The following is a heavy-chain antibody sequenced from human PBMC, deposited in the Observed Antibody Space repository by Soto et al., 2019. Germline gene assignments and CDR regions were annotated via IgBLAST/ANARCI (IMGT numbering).Heavy chain of an antibody. CDR1: GYTFTSYD. J-gene: IGHJ6*03. CDR3: ARRTYYDFPSRVSSLYYYYYYMDV. D-gene: IGHD3-3*01. V-gene: IGHV1-8*01. Sequence: GASVKVSCKASGYTFTSYDINWVRQATGQGLEWMGWMNPNSGNTGYAQKFQGRVTMTRNTSISTAYMELSSLRSEDTAVYYCARRTYYDFPSRVSSLYYYYYYMDVWGKGTTVTVSS. CDR2: MNPNSGNT.